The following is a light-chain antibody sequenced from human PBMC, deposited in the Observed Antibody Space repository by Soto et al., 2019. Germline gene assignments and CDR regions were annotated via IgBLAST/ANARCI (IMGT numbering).Light chain of an antibody. CDR1: QTISRW. CDR3: QHYDDYSGFT. V-gene: IGKV1-5*01. J-gene: IGKJ3*01. CDR2: DVS. Sequence: DIQLTQSPSTLSASVGDRVTITCRASQTISRWLAWYQQKPGKAPKLLISDVSNLQSGVPSRFSGSGSGTEFTLTVTNRQPDDFASYFCQHYDDYSGFTFGPGTKVDLK.